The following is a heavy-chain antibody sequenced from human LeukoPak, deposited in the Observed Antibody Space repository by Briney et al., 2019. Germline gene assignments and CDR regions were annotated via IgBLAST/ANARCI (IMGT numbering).Heavy chain of an antibody. CDR2: ISAYNGNT. J-gene: IGHJ6*02. CDR3: ASTGYSHYYYGMDV. V-gene: IGHV1-18*01. Sequence: ASLKVSCNPSGYTFTGNGISWVPQAPGQRLGRIGWISAYNGNTNYAQELQGRVTMTTDTSTSTAYMELRSLRSDDTAVYYCASTGYSHYYYGMDVWGQGTTDSVSS. D-gene: IGHD3-9*01. CDR1: GYTFTGNG.